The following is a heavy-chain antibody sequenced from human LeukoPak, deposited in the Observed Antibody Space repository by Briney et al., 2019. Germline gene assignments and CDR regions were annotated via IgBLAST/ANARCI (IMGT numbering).Heavy chain of an antibody. J-gene: IGHJ4*02. D-gene: IGHD3-22*01. CDR1: GESFSDYY. V-gene: IGHV4-34*01. CDR3: ARVQYFDNGGYWNLDY. CDR2: LNHVGRT. Sequence: SETLALTCRVYGESFSDYYCAWIRQPPGKGLEWIGELNHVGRTTYNPALKSRVTISADTSKNQFSLKLSSVTAADTAVYYCARVQYFDNGGYWNLDYWGQGTLVTVSS.